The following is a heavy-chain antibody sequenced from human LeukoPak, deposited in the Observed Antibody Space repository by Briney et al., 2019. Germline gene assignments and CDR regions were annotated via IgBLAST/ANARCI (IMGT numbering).Heavy chain of an antibody. CDR3: ARQSTQLWLRFLDY. Sequence: GESPQISCKGSGYSFTSYWIGWVRQMPGKGLEWMGIIYPGDSDTRYSPSFQGQVTISADKSISTAYLQWSSLKASDTAMYYCARQSTQLWLRFLDYWGQGTLVTVSS. J-gene: IGHJ4*02. CDR1: GYSFTSYW. CDR2: IYPGDSDT. D-gene: IGHD5-18*01. V-gene: IGHV5-51*01.